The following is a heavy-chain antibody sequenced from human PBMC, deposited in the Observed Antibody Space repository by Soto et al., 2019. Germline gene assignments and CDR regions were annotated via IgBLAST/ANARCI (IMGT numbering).Heavy chain of an antibody. CDR2: IYYSGST. Sequence: PSETLSLTCTVSGGSVRSYYWSWIRQPPGKGLEWIGYIYYSGSTNYNPSLKSRVTISVDTSKNQFSLKLSSVTAADTAVYYCARRLQQQLVSWFDPWCQGTLVTGSS. CDR1: GGSVRSYY. V-gene: IGHV4-59*08. D-gene: IGHD6-13*01. CDR3: ARRLQQQLVSWFDP. J-gene: IGHJ5*02.